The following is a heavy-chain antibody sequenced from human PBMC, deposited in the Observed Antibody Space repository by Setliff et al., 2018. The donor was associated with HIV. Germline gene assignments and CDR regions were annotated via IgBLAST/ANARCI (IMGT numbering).Heavy chain of an antibody. Sequence: PSETLSLTCAVYGGSFSGYYWSWIRQPPGMGLEWIGEINHSGSTNYNQSLKSRVTISVDTSKNQFSLKLSSVTAADTAVYYCARQMPIPGIAITPVDYWGQGALVTVSS. V-gene: IGHV4-34*01. CDR3: ARQMPIPGIAITPVDY. D-gene: IGHD5-12*01. CDR2: INHSGST. CDR1: GGSFSGYY. J-gene: IGHJ4*02.